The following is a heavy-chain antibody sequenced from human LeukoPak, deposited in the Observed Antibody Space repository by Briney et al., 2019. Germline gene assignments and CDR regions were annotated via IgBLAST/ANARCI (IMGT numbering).Heavy chain of an antibody. V-gene: IGHV4-39*07. CDR3: ARGPGYCSGGSCYPFDS. CDR1: DGSISSSFYY. D-gene: IGHD2-15*01. J-gene: IGHJ4*02. CDR2: IYYSGST. Sequence: ETLSLTCTVSDGSISSSFYYWGWIRQPPGKGLEWIGSIYYSGSTYYNPSLKSRVTISVDTSKNQFSLNLSSVTAADTAVYYCARGPGYCSGGSCYPFDSWGQGTLVTVSS.